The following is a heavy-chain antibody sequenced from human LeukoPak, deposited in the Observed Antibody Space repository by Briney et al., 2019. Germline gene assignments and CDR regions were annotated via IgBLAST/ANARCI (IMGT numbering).Heavy chain of an antibody. D-gene: IGHD3-10*01. CDR3: ATCDSITMVRGFH. Sequence: GGSLRLSCAASGFTFSSYSMNWVRQAPGKGLEWVSSISSSSSYIYYADSVKGRFTISRDNAKNSLYLQMNSLRAEDTAVYYCATCDSITMVRGFHWGQGTLVTVSS. J-gene: IGHJ4*02. CDR1: GFTFSSYS. CDR2: ISSSSSYI. V-gene: IGHV3-21*01.